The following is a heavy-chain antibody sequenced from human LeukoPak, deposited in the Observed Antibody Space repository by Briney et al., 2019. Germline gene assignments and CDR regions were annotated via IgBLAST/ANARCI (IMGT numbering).Heavy chain of an antibody. D-gene: IGHD4-17*01. CDR1: GGSISSYY. J-gene: IGHJ4*02. CDR3: ARLGTVTEDY. CDR2: IYTSGST. Sequence: PSETLSLTCTGSGGSISSYYWSWIRQPPGKGLEWIGYIYTSGSTNYNPSLKSRVTISVDTSRNQFSLKLSSVTAADTAVYYCARLGTVTEDYWGQGTLVTVSS. V-gene: IGHV4-4*09.